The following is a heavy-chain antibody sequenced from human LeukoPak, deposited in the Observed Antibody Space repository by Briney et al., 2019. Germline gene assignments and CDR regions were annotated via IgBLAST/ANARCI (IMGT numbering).Heavy chain of an antibody. Sequence: GRSLRLSCAASGFTFSSYGMHWVRQAPGKGLEWVAVIWYDGSNKYYADSVKGRFTISRDNSKNTLYLQMNSLRAEDTAVYYCARERVRAVDYWGQRTLVTVSS. J-gene: IGHJ4*02. V-gene: IGHV3-33*01. D-gene: IGHD3-3*01. CDR3: ARERVRAVDY. CDR2: IWYDGSNK. CDR1: GFTFSSYG.